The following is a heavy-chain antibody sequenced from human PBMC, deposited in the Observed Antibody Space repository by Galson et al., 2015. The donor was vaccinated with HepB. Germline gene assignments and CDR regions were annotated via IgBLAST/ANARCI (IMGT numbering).Heavy chain of an antibody. CDR1: GYPFSSYD. V-gene: IGHV1-8*01. D-gene: IGHD6-19*01. CDR3: ARGLISSSGFYYNYYGMYV. CDR2: MNPKSGNT. Sequence: SVKVSCKASGYPFSSYDINWVRQATGQGLEWMGWMNPKSGNTGYAQKFQGQVTMTRHTSRSTSYMELSSLRSEDTAVYYCARGLISSSGFYYNYYGMYVWGQGTTVTVSS. J-gene: IGHJ6*02.